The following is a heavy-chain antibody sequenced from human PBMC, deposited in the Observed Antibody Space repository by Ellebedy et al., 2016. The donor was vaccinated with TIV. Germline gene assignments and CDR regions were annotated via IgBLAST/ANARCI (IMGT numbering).Heavy chain of an antibody. CDR2: IYADGRK. CDR1: GFSVSNNF. CDR3: VGGDFDY. J-gene: IGHJ4*02. Sequence: GESLKISCAASGFSVSNNFMDWVRQAPGKGLEWVSIIYADGRKYYADSVKGRFTISRDTSRNTLYLQMNAVSDDDTAVYYCVGGDFDYWGPGNMVTVSA. D-gene: IGHD4-17*01. V-gene: IGHV3-53*01.